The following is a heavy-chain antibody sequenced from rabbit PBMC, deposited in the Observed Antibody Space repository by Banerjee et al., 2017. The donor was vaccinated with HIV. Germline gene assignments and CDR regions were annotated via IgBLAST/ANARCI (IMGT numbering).Heavy chain of an antibody. CDR2: IDAGSSGST. Sequence: QHHREESGGDLVKPEGSLTLTCTASGFSFSSMSRICWFRQAPVKGLEWIACIDAGSSGSTYYASWAKGRFTISKSSSTTVTLQMTSLTAADTATYFCTRGTAAGYGGYGYGTEGAFDLWGQGTLVTVS. V-gene: IGHV1S45*01. CDR1: GFSFSSMSR. J-gene: IGHJ3*01. CDR3: TRGTAAGYGGYGYGTEGAFDL. D-gene: IGHD6-1*01.